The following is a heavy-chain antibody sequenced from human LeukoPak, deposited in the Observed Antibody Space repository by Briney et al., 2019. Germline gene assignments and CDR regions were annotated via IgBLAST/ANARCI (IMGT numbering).Heavy chain of an antibody. D-gene: IGHD3-10*01. V-gene: IGHV4-34*01. Sequence: SETLSLTCAVYGGSFSGYYWSWIRQPPGKGLEWIGEINHSGSTNYNPSLKSRVTISVDTSKNQFSLKLSSVTAADTAVYYCAREEYGSGSYYRIYYFDYWGQGTLVTVSS. CDR1: GGSFSGYY. J-gene: IGHJ4*02. CDR3: AREEYGSGSYYRIYYFDY. CDR2: INHSGST.